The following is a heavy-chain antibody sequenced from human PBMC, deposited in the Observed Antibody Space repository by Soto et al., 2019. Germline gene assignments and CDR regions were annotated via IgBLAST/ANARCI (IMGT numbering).Heavy chain of an antibody. CDR1: GFTFSSYA. J-gene: IGHJ6*02. CDR2: ISGSGGST. Sequence: EVPLLESGGGLVQPGGSLRLSCAASGFTFSSYAMSWVRQAPGKGLEWVSAISGSGGSTYYADSVKGRFTISRDNSKNTLYLQMNSLRAEDTAVYYCAKELTVTQTYYYYGMDVWGQGTTVTVSS. V-gene: IGHV3-23*01. CDR3: AKELTVTQTYYYYGMDV. D-gene: IGHD4-17*01.